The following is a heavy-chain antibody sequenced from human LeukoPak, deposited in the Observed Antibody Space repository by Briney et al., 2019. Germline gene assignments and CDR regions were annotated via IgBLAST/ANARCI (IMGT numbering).Heavy chain of an antibody. CDR2: ISGSGLNT. Sequence: GGSLRLSCAASGFTFSSYGMNWVRQAPGKGLEWVSSISGSGLNTYYADSVKGRFTISRDKSKNSLYLQMNSLRAEDTALYYCAKDLSITMKWFDYWGQGTLVTVSS. J-gene: IGHJ4*02. CDR1: GFTFSSYG. CDR3: AKDLSITMKWFDY. D-gene: IGHD3-22*01. V-gene: IGHV3-23*01.